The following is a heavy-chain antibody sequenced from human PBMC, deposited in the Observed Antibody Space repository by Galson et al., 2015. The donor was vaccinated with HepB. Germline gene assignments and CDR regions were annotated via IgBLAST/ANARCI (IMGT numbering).Heavy chain of an antibody. V-gene: IGHV3-23*01. D-gene: IGHD6-19*01. CDR3: AKDRLGVQWLVPFGVFDP. CDR2: ISGSGGST. CDR1: GFTFSSYA. J-gene: IGHJ5*02. Sequence: SLRLSCAASGFTFSSYAMSWVRQAPGKGLEWVSAISGSGGSTYYADSVKGRFTISRDNSKNTLYLQMNSLRAEDTAVYYCAKDRLGVQWLVPFGVFDPWGQGTLVTVSS.